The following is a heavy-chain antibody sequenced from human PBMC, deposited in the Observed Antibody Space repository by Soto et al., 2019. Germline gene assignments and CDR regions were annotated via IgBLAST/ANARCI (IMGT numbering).Heavy chain of an antibody. CDR2: INHSGST. J-gene: IGHJ5*02. Sequence: PSETLSLTCAVYGGSFSGYYWTWIRQPPGTGLEWIGEINHSGSTNYNPSLKSRVTISVDTSKNQLSLELSNVTAADTAVYYCARDGAGAYGLGWFDPWGQGILVTVSS. D-gene: IGHD2-21*01. CDR1: GGSFSGYY. CDR3: ARDGAGAYGLGWFDP. V-gene: IGHV4-34*01.